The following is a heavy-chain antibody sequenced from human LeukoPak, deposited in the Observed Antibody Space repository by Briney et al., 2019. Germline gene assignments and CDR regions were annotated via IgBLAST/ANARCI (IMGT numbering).Heavy chain of an antibody. D-gene: IGHD3-3*01. CDR2: IKQDGSEK. Sequence: GGSLRLSCAASGFTFSSYWMSWARQAPGKGLEWVANIKQDGSEKYYVDSVKGRFTISRDNAKNSLYLQMNSLRAEDTAVYYCARDLGFWSGYYNDYWGQGTLVTVSS. J-gene: IGHJ4*02. CDR3: ARDLGFWSGYYNDY. V-gene: IGHV3-7*01. CDR1: GFTFSSYW.